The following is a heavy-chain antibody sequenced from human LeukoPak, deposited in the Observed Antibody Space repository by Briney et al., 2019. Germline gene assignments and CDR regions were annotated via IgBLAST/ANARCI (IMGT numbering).Heavy chain of an antibody. Sequence: GGSLRLSCAASGFTFSSGNMHWVRQAPGKGLEWVSFISGTSTAIYYADSVKGRFTISRDIARKSLYLQMNSLRDEDTAVYYCARGGGRSYSDAFDIWGQGTVVTVSS. CDR3: ARGGGRSYSDAFDI. J-gene: IGHJ3*02. V-gene: IGHV3-48*02. CDR2: ISGTSTAI. CDR1: GFTFSSGN. D-gene: IGHD1-26*01.